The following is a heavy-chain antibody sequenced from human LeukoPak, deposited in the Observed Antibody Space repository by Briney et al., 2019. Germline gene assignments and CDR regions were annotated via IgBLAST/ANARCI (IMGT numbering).Heavy chain of an antibody. CDR2: INSDGSST. CDR3: ARGFKYGGNSNMDY. CDR1: GFTFSSYW. V-gene: IGHV3-74*01. D-gene: IGHD4-23*01. Sequence: PGGSLRLSCAASGFTFSSYWMHWVRQAPGKGLVWVSRINSDGSSTSYADSVKGRFTISRDNAKNTLYLQMNSLRAEDTAVHYCARGFKYGGNSNMDYWGQGTLVTVSS. J-gene: IGHJ4*02.